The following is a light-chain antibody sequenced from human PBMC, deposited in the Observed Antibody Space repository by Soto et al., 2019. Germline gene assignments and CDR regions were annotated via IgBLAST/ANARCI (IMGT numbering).Light chain of an antibody. CDR2: GAS. Sequence: EIVLTQSPATLSLSPGERATLSCRASQSVRSYLAWYQQKPGQAPRLLIHGASTRAPGIPARFSGSGSGTDFTLTISSLQSEDFAVYYCHQYDHWPQTFGQGTKVDIK. CDR3: HQYDHWPQT. J-gene: IGKJ1*01. CDR1: QSVRSY. V-gene: IGKV3-15*01.